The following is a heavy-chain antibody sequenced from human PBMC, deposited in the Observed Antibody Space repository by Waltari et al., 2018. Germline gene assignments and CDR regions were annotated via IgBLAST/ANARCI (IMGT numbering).Heavy chain of an antibody. CDR2: INHSGNT. J-gene: IGHJ4*02. D-gene: IGHD1-26*01. CDR3: ARGKYQYGGNYFMF. Sequence: QVQLQQWGAGLLKPSETLSPTCAVYGGPFSGYSWSWIRQPPGKGLEWIGEINHSGNTNYNPSLKSRVTISGDTSKNQFSLHLSSVTAADTAVYFCARGKYQYGGNYFMFWDQGALVTVSS. V-gene: IGHV4-34*01. CDR1: GGPFSGYS.